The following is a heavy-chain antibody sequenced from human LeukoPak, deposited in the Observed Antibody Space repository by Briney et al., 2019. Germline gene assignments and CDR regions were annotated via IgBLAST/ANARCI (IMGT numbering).Heavy chain of an antibody. Sequence: GGSLRLSRAASGFTFSNAWMSWVRQAQGKGLEWVANIKQGGSEKHYVDSVKGRFTISRDNAKNSLFLQMNSLRAEDTAVYYCARVKQQLVRLLGRDTTYYYYYYLDVWGKGTTVTVSS. CDR2: IKQGGSEK. D-gene: IGHD6-13*01. V-gene: IGHV3-7*01. J-gene: IGHJ6*03. CDR3: ARVKQQLVRLLGRDTTYYYYYYLDV. CDR1: GFTFSNAW.